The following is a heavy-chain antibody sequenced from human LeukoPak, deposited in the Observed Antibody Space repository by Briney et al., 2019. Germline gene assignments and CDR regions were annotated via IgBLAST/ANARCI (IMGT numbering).Heavy chain of an antibody. J-gene: IGHJ6*02. V-gene: IGHV3-11*01. Sequence: GGSLRLSSAASGFTFSDYYMSWIRQAPGKGLEWVSYISSSGSTIYYADSVKGRFTISRDNAKNSLYLQMNSLRAEDTAVYYCARDHITMVRGAYGMDVWGQGTTVTVSS. CDR1: GFTFSDYY. CDR3: ARDHITMVRGAYGMDV. CDR2: ISSSGSTI. D-gene: IGHD3-10*01.